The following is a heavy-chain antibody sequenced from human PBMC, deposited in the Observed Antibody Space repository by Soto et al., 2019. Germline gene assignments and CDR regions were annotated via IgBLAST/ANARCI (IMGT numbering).Heavy chain of an antibody. Sequence: GESLKISCKGSGYSFTSYWIGWVRQMPGKGLEWMGIIYPGDSDTRYSPSFQGQVTISADKSISTAYLQWSSLKASDTAMYYCARLGANYYGSGSYWFFDYWGQGTLVTVSS. CDR3: ARLGANYYGSGSYWFFDY. V-gene: IGHV5-51*01. CDR1: GYSFTSYW. J-gene: IGHJ4*02. CDR2: IYPGDSDT. D-gene: IGHD3-10*01.